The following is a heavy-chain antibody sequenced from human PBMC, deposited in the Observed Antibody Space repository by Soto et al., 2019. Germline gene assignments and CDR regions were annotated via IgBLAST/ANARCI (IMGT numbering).Heavy chain of an antibody. J-gene: IGHJ3*02. V-gene: IGHV1-24*01. CDR3: ATSGYCSGGSCYPEADAFDI. CDR1: GYTLTELS. D-gene: IGHD2-15*01. CDR2: FDPEDGET. Sequence: ASVKVSCKVSGYTLTELSMHWVRQAPGKGLEWMGGFDPEDGETIYAQKFQGRVTMTEDTSTDTAYMELSSLRSEDTAVYYCATSGYCSGGSCYPEADAFDIWGQGTMVTVSS.